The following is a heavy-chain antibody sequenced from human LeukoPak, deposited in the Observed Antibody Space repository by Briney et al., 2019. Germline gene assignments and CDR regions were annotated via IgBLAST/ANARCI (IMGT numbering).Heavy chain of an antibody. D-gene: IGHD5-18*01. CDR1: GFTFSSYA. CDR3: ARDLPRATGYNDAFDI. Sequence: GGSLRLSCAASGFTFSSYAMRWVRQAPGKGLEWVAVISYDGSNKYYADSVKGRFTISRDNSKNTLYLQMNSLRAEDTAVYYCARDLPRATGYNDAFDIWGQGTMVTVSS. J-gene: IGHJ3*02. V-gene: IGHV3-30-3*01. CDR2: ISYDGSNK.